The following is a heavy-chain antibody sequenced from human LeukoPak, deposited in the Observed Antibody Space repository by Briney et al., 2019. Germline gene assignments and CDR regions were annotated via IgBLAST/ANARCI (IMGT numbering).Heavy chain of an antibody. V-gene: IGHV4-31*03. CDR1: GGSISSGGYY. CDR3: ARPRSGSSGLDFDY. D-gene: IGHD3-10*01. J-gene: IGHJ4*02. Sequence: SQTLSLTCTVSGGSISSGGYYWSWIRQHPGKGLEWIGYIYYSGSTYYNPSLKSRVTISVDTSKNQFSLKLGSVTAADTAVYYCARPRSGSSGLDFDYWGQGTLVTVSS. CDR2: IYYSGST.